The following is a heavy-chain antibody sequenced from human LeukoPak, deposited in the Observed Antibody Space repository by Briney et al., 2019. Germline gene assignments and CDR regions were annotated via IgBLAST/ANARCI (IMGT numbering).Heavy chain of an antibody. V-gene: IGHV3-30*18. CDR3: AKDARKYQLRTPFDY. D-gene: IGHD2-2*01. CDR1: GFTFSNAW. J-gene: IGHJ4*02. Sequence: GGSLRLSCAASGFTFSNAWMSWVRQAPGKGLEWVAVISYDGSNKYYADSVKGRFTISRDNSKNTLYLQMNSLRAEDTAVYYCAKDARKYQLRTPFDYWGQGTLVTVSS. CDR2: ISYDGSNK.